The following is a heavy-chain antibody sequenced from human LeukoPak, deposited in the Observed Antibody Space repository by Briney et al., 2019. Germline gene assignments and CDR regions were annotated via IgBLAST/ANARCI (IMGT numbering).Heavy chain of an antibody. Sequence: GGSLRLSCAASGFTFSNAWMSWVRQAPGKGLEWISTITGTSSGSETYIFYADSIKGRFTVSRDNAEKSVFLQMNSLRSEDTSVYYCARDFEVWGQGTLVTVSS. J-gene: IGHJ4*02. CDR2: ITGTSSGSETYI. V-gene: IGHV3-21*01. CDR1: GFTFSNAW. CDR3: ARDFEV. D-gene: IGHD3-9*01.